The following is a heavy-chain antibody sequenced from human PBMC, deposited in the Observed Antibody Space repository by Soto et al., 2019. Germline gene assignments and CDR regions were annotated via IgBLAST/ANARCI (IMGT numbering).Heavy chain of an antibody. CDR2: IYWDDDK. CDR3: AHIVVAGLGYYFDY. V-gene: IGHV2-5*02. Sequence: QITLKESGPTLVKPTQTLTLTCTFSGFSLSSTRMAVGWIRQPPGKALEWLALIYWDDDKRYSPFLKSRLTTTNDTSKNQVVLTMSNMDPVDTARYYCAHIVVAGLGYYFDYWGQGTLVTVSS. J-gene: IGHJ4*02. CDR1: GFSLSSTRMA. D-gene: IGHD6-19*01.